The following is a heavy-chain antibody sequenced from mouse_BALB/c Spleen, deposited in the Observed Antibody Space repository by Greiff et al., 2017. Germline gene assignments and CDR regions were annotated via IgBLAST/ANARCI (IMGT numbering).Heavy chain of an antibody. J-gene: IGHJ4*01. CDR1: GYSITSGYY. V-gene: IGHV3-6*01. CDR3: ARGRERDMDY. CDR2: ISYDGSN. Sequence: EVQRVESGPGLVKPSQSLSLTCSVTGYSITSGYYWNWIRQFPGNKLEWMGYISYDGSNNYNPSLKNRITITRDTSKNQFFLKLNSVTTEDTATYYCARGRERDMDYWGQGTSVTVSS.